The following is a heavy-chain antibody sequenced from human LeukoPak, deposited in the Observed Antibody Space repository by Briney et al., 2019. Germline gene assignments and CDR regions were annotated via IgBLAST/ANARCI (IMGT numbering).Heavy chain of an antibody. Sequence: GGSLRLSCAASGFTFSTYGMHWVRQAPGKGLEWVALISSDGTYTFYGDSLKGRFTISRDNSKNTLYLQMNSLRAEDTAVYYCAKGQLRYFDWFSSLYYYGMDVWGQGTTVTVSS. V-gene: IGHV3-30*18. CDR1: GFTFSTYG. D-gene: IGHD3-9*01. CDR2: ISSDGTYT. CDR3: AKGQLRYFDWFSSLYYYGMDV. J-gene: IGHJ6*02.